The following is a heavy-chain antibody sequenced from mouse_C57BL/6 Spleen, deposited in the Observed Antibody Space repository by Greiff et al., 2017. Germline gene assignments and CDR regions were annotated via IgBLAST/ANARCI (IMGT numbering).Heavy chain of an antibody. J-gene: IGHJ2*01. V-gene: IGHV1-80*01. CDR3: ARGYGSSYGYFDY. CDR1: GYAFSSYW. Sequence: QVQLKQSGAELVKPGASVKISCKASGYAFSSYWMNWVKQRPGKGLEWIGQIYPGDGDTNYNGKFKGKATLTADKSSSTAYMQLSSLTSEDSAVYCCARGYGSSYGYFDYWGQGTTLTVSS. CDR2: IYPGDGDT. D-gene: IGHD1-1*01.